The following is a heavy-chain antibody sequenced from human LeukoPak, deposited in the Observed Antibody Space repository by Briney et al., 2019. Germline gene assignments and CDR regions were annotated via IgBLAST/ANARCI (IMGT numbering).Heavy chain of an antibody. D-gene: IGHD5/OR15-5a*01. J-gene: IGHJ4*02. CDR3: ARGVRPDY. CDR2: IKQDGTEK. V-gene: IGHV3-7*04. Sequence: PGGSLRLSCAASGFTFSSYWMSWVRQAPGEGLEWVANIKQDGTEKYYMDSVKGRFSISRDNAKNSLYLQMNALRAEDTAVYYCARGVRPDYWGQGTLVTVSS. CDR1: GFTFSSYW.